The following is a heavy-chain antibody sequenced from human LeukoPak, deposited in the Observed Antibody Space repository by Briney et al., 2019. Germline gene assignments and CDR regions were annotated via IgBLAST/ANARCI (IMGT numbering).Heavy chain of an antibody. CDR2: IYHSGST. J-gene: IGHJ4*02. V-gene: IGHV4-59*01. CDR1: GGSLSSYQ. CDR3: ARGFAGSGSYPTTFDY. D-gene: IGHD3-10*01. Sequence: SETLSLTCTVFGGSLSSYQWSWIRQPPGKGLEWVGYIYHSGSTYYNPSLKSRVTISVDRSKNQFSLKLSSVTAADTAVYYCARGFAGSGSYPTTFDYWGQGTLVTVSS.